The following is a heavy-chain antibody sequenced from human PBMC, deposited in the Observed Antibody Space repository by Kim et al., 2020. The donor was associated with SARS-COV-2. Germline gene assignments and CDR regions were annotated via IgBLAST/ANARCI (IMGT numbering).Heavy chain of an antibody. Sequence: NGTTNHNPPLKSRVTISLDTSKNQFSLKLNSVTAADTAVYYCARNNALDIWGQGTMVTVSS. J-gene: IGHJ3*02. V-gene: IGHV4-59*01. CDR2: NGTT. CDR3: ARNNALDI.